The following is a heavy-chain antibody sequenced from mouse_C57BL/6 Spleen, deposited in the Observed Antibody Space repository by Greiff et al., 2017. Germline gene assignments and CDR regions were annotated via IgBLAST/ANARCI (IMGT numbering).Heavy chain of an antibody. CDR2: IYPGSGST. Sequence: VQLQQSGAELVKPGASVKMSCKASGYTFTSYWITWVKQRPGQGLEWIGDIYPGSGSTNYNEKFNSKATLTVDTSSSTAYMQLSSLPSEDSAVYYCARPDYYGSSYDYAMDYWGQGTSVTVSS. CDR1: GYTFTSYW. V-gene: IGHV1-55*01. J-gene: IGHJ4*01. D-gene: IGHD1-1*01. CDR3: ARPDYYGSSYDYAMDY.